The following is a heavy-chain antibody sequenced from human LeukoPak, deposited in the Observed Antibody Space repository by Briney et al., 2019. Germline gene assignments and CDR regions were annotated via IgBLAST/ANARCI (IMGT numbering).Heavy chain of an antibody. CDR2: ISGSGGST. CDR1: GFTFSSYA. Sequence: GGSLRLSCAASGFTFSSYAMSWVRQAPGKGLEWVSAISGSGGSTYYADSVKGRFTISRDNSKNTLYLQMNSLRAEDTAVYYCASPYSSGWYQIFDCWGQGTLVTVSS. J-gene: IGHJ4*02. D-gene: IGHD6-19*01. V-gene: IGHV3-23*01. CDR3: ASPYSSGWYQIFDC.